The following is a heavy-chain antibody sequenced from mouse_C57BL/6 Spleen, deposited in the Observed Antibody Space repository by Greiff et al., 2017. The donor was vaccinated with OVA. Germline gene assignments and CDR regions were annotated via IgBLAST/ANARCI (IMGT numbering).Heavy chain of an antibody. CDR1: GYTFTDYE. Sequence: VQLQQSGAELVRPGASVTLSCKASGYTFTDYEMHWVKQTPVLGLEWIGAIDPETGGTAYNQKFKGKAILTADKSSSTAYMELRSLTSEDSAVYYCTRSYDGYYFDYWGQGTTLTVSS. D-gene: IGHD2-3*01. CDR3: TRSYDGYYFDY. J-gene: IGHJ2*01. V-gene: IGHV1-15*01. CDR2: IDPETGGT.